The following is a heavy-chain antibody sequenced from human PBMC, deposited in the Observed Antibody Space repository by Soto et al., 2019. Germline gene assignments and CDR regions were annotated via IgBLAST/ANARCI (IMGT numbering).Heavy chain of an antibody. CDR3: ARSGGGSGWL. V-gene: IGHV4-59*01. CDR1: GGSISSYY. J-gene: IGHJ4*02. D-gene: IGHD6-19*01. CDR2: IYYTGST. Sequence: SETLSLTCTVSGGSISSYYWIWIRQPPGKALEWIAYIYYTGSTNYNPSLKSRVTISRDTSKNQFSLRMTSATAEDTAVYYCARSGGGSGWLGGQGTLVTVSS.